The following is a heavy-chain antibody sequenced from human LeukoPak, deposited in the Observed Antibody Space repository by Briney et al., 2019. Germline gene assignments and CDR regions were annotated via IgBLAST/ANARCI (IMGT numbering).Heavy chain of an antibody. CDR2: LYSGDTT. J-gene: IGHJ4*02. CDR1: GFSVSSKY. D-gene: IGHD6-19*01. Sequence: GGSLRLSCAASGFSVSSKYMNWVRQAPGKGLEWVSVLYSGDTTQYTDSVKGRFTISRDNSKNTLHLQMNSLRAEDTAAYYCARAEQWLVFNYWGQGTLVTVSS. V-gene: IGHV3-53*01. CDR3: ARAEQWLVFNY.